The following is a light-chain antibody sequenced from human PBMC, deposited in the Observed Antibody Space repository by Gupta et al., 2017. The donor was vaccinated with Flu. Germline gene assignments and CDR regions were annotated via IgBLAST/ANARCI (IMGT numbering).Light chain of an antibody. CDR1: TLPKQY. CDR2: KDS. CDR3: QSADSSGTYQGV. V-gene: IGLV3-25*02. J-gene: IGLJ3*02. Sequence: YELTQPPSVSVSPGQTARITCSGDTLPKQYAYWYQQKPGQAPVLVIYKDSERPSGIPERFSGSSSGTTVTLTISGVQAEDEADYYCQSADSSGTYQGVFGGGTKLTVL.